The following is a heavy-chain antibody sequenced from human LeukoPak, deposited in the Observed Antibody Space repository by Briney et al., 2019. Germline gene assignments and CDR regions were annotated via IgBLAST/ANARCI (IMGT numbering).Heavy chain of an antibody. CDR1: GFTIGSFA. Sequence: GGSLRLFCAASGFTIGSFAMSWLRQPPGKGLAWVSTNSTGDYTYYADSVKGQFTISRDNSVNRLYLQMNGLSGEDTAVYFCTKPLQDLIRPAYDCWGQGTLVTVSS. V-gene: IGHV3-23*01. CDR3: TKPLQDLIRPAYDC. CDR2: NSTGDYT. J-gene: IGHJ4*02. D-gene: IGHD2-2*01.